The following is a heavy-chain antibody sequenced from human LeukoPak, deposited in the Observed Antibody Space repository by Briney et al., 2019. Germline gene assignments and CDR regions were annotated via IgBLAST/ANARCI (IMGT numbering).Heavy chain of an antibody. CDR2: LYYSGST. D-gene: IGHD3-10*01. J-gene: IGHJ3*02. V-gene: IGHV4-59*01. CDR3: ARGGSGISNAFDI. CDR1: GGSISSYY. Sequence: PSETLSLTCSVSGGSISSYYWSWIRQPPGKGLEWIGYLYYSGSTNSNPSLKSRVIMSVDTSKNQFSLKLRSVTAADTAVYYCARGGSGISNAFDIWGQGTMVTVSS.